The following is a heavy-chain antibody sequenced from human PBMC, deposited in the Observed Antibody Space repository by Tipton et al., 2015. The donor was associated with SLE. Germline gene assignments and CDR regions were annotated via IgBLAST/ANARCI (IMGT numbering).Heavy chain of an antibody. CDR3: ARGPSWSGYYYYFDS. Sequence: QLVQSGPEVKKPGAAVKVSCKASGYTFTSYDINWVRQATGQGLEWMGWMNPNSGNTGYAQKFQGRVTITRNTSISTAYMELSSLESEATAVYYFARGPSWSGYYYYFDSWGQGTLVTVSS. CDR1: GYTFTSYD. D-gene: IGHD3-3*01. CDR2: MNPNSGNT. V-gene: IGHV1-8*01. J-gene: IGHJ4*02.